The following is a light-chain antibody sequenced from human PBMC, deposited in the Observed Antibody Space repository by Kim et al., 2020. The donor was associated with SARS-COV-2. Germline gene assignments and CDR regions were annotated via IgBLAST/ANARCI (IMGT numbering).Light chain of an antibody. Sequence: LSPGEGSSLSCMASQSMSSHHLAWYQQRPGQAPTLLIYVASSRATGIPDRFGGSWSGTDFTLIITRLEPEDFAVYYCQQYGGSLQTFGQGTKLEI. CDR3: QQYGGSLQT. J-gene: IGKJ2*01. V-gene: IGKV3-20*01. CDR1: QSMSSHH. CDR2: VAS.